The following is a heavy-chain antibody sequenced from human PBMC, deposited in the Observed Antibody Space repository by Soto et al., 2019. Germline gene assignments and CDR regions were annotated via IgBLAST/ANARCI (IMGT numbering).Heavy chain of an antibody. V-gene: IGHV3-7*03. CDR3: ARDRGGLGY. D-gene: IGHD3-10*01. Sequence: GSLILAWASAGFTFSNYSMSWVRQAPGKGLEWVANIIKDGSEKSYGDSVNGRFTISRDNAKNSLYLEMNSLRVEDTAVYYCARDRGGLGYWGQGTMVTVSS. J-gene: IGHJ4*02. CDR1: GFTFSNYS. CDR2: IIKDGSEK.